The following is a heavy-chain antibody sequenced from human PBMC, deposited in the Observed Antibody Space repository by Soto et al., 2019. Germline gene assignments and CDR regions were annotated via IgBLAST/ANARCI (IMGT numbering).Heavy chain of an antibody. CDR1: GGSISSYY. V-gene: IGHV4-59*05. D-gene: IGHD5-18*01. CDR3: ARNHRGIQLWYFEY. Sequence: SETLSLTCTVSGGSISSYYWSWIRQPPGKGLEWIGSIYYSGSTYYNPSLKSRVTISVDTSKNQFSLKLSSVTAADTAVYYCARNHRGIQLWYFEYWGQGTLVTVS. CDR2: IYYSGST. J-gene: IGHJ4*02.